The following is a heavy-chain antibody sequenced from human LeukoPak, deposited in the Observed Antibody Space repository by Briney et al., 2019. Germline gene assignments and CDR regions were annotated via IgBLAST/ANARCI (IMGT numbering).Heavy chain of an antibody. J-gene: IGHJ4*02. CDR2: IYYSGST. D-gene: IGHD6-13*01. V-gene: IGHV4-39*01. Sequence: PSETLSLTCTVSGGSISSSSYYRGWIRQPPGKGLEWIGSIYYSGSTYYNPSLKSRVTISVDTSKNQFSLKLSSVTAADTAVYYCARWGLVAAADYWGQGTLVTVSS. CDR1: GGSISSSSYY. CDR3: ARWGLVAAADY.